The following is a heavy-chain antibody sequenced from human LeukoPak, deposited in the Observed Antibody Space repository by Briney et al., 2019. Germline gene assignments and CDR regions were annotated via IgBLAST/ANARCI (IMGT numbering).Heavy chain of an antibody. CDR1: GGSISSTSYY. V-gene: IGHV4-61*02. CDR3: ARGPSGYDFRTYFHY. D-gene: IGHD5-12*01. CDR2: IYTSGST. Sequence: SETLSLTCIVSGGSISSTSYYWSWIRQPAGKGLEWIGRIYTSGSTNYNPSLKSRVTISLDTSKNQFSLNLNSVTASDTAIYYCARGPSGYDFRTYFHYWGQGALVTVS. J-gene: IGHJ4*02.